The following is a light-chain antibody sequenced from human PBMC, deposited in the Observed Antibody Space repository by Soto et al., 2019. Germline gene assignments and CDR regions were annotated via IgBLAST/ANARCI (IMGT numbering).Light chain of an antibody. CDR3: QKRNMRPTK. V-gene: IGKV3-11*01. J-gene: IGKJ5*01. CDR1: PSVTNY. CDR2: GAS. Sequence: EIVLTQSPATLSLSPGERATLSCRASPSVTNYLAWYQQKPGQAPRLLIYGASSRETEITDRSSGSGYGKEFNITLSRLDPEDFALYYCQKRNMRPTKFGQGTRMELK.